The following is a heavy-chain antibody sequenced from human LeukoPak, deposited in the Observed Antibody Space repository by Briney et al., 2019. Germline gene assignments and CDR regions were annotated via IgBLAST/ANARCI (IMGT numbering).Heavy chain of an antibody. D-gene: IGHD4-23*01. CDR1: GFTFSSYA. CDR2: ISGSGGST. CDR3: SKLVTTVITPFDY. J-gene: IGHJ4*02. Sequence: PGGSLRLSCAASGFTFSSYAMSWVRQAPGKGLEWVSVISGSGGSTYYADSVKGRFTISRDNSKNTLYLQMNSLRAEDTAEYYCSKLVTTVITPFDYWGQGTLVIVSS. V-gene: IGHV3-23*01.